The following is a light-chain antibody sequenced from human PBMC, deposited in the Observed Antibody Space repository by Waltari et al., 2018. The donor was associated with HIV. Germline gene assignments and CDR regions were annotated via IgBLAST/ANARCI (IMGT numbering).Light chain of an antibody. V-gene: IGKV3-15*01. CDR3: QQYNNWPPPCT. J-gene: IGKJ2*02. CDR2: GAS. Sequence: IVMTQSPATLSVSPGERATLSCRASQSVSSNLAWYQQKPGQAPRLLIYGASTRATGIPARFSGSGSGTEFTLTISSLQSEDFAVYYCQQYNNWPPPCTFGQGTKLEIK. CDR1: QSVSSN.